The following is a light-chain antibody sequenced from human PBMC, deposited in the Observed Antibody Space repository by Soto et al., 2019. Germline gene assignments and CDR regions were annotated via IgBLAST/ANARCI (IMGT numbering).Light chain of an antibody. CDR2: DNN. CDR1: SSNIGKYY. Sequence: QSVLSQPPSVSAAPGQRVTISCSGSSSNIGKYYVSWYQQVPGTAPRLLIYDNNQRPSGIPDRFSASKYGTSATLAITGLQPGDEADYYCATWDGGLTPQGVFGTGTKLTVL. J-gene: IGLJ1*01. CDR3: ATWDGGLTPQGV. V-gene: IGLV1-51*01.